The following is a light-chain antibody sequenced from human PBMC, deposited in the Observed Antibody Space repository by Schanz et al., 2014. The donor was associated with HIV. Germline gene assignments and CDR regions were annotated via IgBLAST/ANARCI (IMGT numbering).Light chain of an antibody. Sequence: EIVLTQSPGTLSLSPGERATLSCRASQRLSSSYLAWYQQKRDQPPRLVIYATSTRAAGIPDRFSGTGSGTDFTLTISSLEPEDFAVYYCQQYGSSPRTFGGGTKVEIK. CDR2: ATS. CDR3: QQYGSSPRT. V-gene: IGKV3-20*01. CDR1: QRLSSSY. J-gene: IGKJ4*01.